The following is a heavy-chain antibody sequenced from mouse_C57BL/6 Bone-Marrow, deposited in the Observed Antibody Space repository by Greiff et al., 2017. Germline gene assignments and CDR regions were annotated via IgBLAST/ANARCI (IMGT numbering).Heavy chain of an antibody. CDR3: ARGGLPMDY. V-gene: IGHV1-50*01. J-gene: IGHJ4*01. D-gene: IGHD3-3*01. CDR2: IDPSDSYT. Sequence: QVQLQQPGAELVKPGASVKLSCKASGYTFTSYWMQWVKQRPGQGLEWIGEIDPSDSYTNYNQKFKGKATLTVDTSSSTAYMQLSSLTSEDSAVYYCARGGLPMDYWGQGSSVTVSS. CDR1: GYTFTSYW.